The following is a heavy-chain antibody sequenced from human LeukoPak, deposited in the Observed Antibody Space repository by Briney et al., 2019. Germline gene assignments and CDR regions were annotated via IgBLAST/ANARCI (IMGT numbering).Heavy chain of an antibody. Sequence: PSETLSLTCAVYGGSFSGYYWSWIRQPPGKGLEWIGEINHSGSTNYNPSLKSRVTISVDTSKNQFSLKLSSVTAADTAVFYCARASDYYDSSGYYESYYYMDVWGKGTTVTVSS. D-gene: IGHD3-22*01. J-gene: IGHJ6*03. CDR2: INHSGST. CDR3: ARASDYYDSSGYYESYYYMDV. V-gene: IGHV4-34*01. CDR1: GGSFSGYY.